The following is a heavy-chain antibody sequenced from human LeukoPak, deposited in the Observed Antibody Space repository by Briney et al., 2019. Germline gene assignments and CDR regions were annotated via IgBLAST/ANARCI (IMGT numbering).Heavy chain of an antibody. CDR1: GGSISSYY. V-gene: IGHV4-4*07. CDR2: IYTSGST. J-gene: IGHJ4*02. Sequence: SETLSLTCTVSGGSISSYYWSWIRQPAGKGLEWIGRIYTSGSTNYNPSLKSRVTISVDTSKNQFSLKLNSVTAADTAVYYCARGSGSGSYSTRYFDYWAREPWSPSPQ. CDR3: ARGSGSGSYSTRYFDY. D-gene: IGHD3-10*01.